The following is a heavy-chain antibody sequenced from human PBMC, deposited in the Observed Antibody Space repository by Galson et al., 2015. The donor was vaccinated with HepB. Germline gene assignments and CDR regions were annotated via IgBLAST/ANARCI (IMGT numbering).Heavy chain of an antibody. CDR2: INHRGST. V-gene: IGHV4-34*01. CDR1: GGSFSGYY. Sequence: SETLSLTCAVYGGSFSGYYWSWIRQPPGKGLEWIGEINHRGSTNYNPSLKSRVTISVDTSKNQLSLNLRSVTAADTAVYYCARHSGREYPHAFHYGMDGWGQGTTVIVSS. D-gene: IGHD1-26*01. CDR3: ARHSGREYPHAFHYGMDG. J-gene: IGHJ6*02.